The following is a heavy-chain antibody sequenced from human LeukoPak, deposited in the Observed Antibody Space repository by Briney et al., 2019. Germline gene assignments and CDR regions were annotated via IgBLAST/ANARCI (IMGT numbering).Heavy chain of an antibody. J-gene: IGHJ4*02. D-gene: IGHD2-2*01. CDR1: GFTFNIYA. CDR2: ISSSGSTI. V-gene: IGHV3-48*03. Sequence: GGSLTLSCAASGFTFNIYAMSWVRQAPGKGLEWVSYISSSGSTIYYADSVKGRFTISRDNAKNSLYLQMNSLRAEDTAVYYCAGEGIVVVPAAIWGQGTLVTVSS. CDR3: AGEGIVVVPAAI.